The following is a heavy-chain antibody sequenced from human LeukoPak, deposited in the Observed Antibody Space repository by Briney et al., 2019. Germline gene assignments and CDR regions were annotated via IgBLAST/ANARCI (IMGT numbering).Heavy chain of an antibody. CDR3: ASLGRWLHRFYFDY. CDR1: GASVSSYY. CDR2: IDNSGST. J-gene: IGHJ4*02. Sequence: SETLSLTCTVSGASVSSYYWSWFRQPPGKGLEWIGYIDNSGSTNYNPSLKSRVTISVDTSKNQFSLKLSSVTAADTAVYYCASLGRWLHRFYFDYWGQGTLVTVSS. V-gene: IGHV4-59*02. D-gene: IGHD5-24*01.